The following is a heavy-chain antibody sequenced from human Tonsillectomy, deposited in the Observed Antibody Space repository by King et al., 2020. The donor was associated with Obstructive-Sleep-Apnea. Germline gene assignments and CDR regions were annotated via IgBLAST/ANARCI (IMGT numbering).Heavy chain of an antibody. CDR1: GFIFTNYA. CDR2: ISERADTR. J-gene: IGHJ4*02. V-gene: IGHV3-23*04. CDR3: ARRSGLTGYFDD. Sequence: VQLVESGGGSVQPGESLRLSCVGSGFIFTNYAMNWVRQTPGKGLEWVSAISERADTRDYADSVKGRFTISRDDSKNTVYLQMHSLRGEDTALYYCARRSGLTGYFDDWGQGTLVTVSS. D-gene: IGHD3-9*01.